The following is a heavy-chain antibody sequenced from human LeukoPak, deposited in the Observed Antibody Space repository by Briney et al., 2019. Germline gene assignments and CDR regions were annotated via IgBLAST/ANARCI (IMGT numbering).Heavy chain of an antibody. Sequence: SETVSLTCTVSGGSISSYDWSWIRQPPGKGLEWNGYIYYSGSTNYNPSLKSRVTISVDTSKNQFSLKLSSVTAADTAVYYCARRRWFGEFDAFDIWGQGTMVTVSS. J-gene: IGHJ3*02. CDR1: GGSISSYD. CDR3: ARRRWFGEFDAFDI. CDR2: IYYSGST. D-gene: IGHD3-10*01. V-gene: IGHV4-59*08.